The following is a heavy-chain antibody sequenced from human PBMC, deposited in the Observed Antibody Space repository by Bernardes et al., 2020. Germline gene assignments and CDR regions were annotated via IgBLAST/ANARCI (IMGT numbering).Heavy chain of an antibody. J-gene: IGHJ4*02. V-gene: IGHV4-59*01. Sequence: SETLSLTCSVSGGSITNYYWSWIRQPPGKRLEWIGYVYHTGSTNYSPSLKSRGTISVDSSKNQFSLKLNSVTAADSAVYYCVRGGTILNGFAYWGQGTTVTVSS. CDR2: VYHTGST. CDR3: VRGGTILNGFAY. CDR1: GGSITNYY. D-gene: IGHD2-2*02.